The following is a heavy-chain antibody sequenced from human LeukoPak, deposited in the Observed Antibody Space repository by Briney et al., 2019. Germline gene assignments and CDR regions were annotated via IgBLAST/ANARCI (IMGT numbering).Heavy chain of an antibody. J-gene: IGHJ4*02. V-gene: IGHV3-30*03. Sequence: GGSLRLSCAASGFTFSSYGMHWVRQAPGKGLEWVAVISYDGSNKYYADSVKGRFTISRDNSKNTPYLQMNSLRAEDTAVYYCASASSGGSGVDYWGQGTLVTVSS. D-gene: IGHD2-15*01. CDR2: ISYDGSNK. CDR1: GFTFSSYG. CDR3: ASASSGGSGVDY.